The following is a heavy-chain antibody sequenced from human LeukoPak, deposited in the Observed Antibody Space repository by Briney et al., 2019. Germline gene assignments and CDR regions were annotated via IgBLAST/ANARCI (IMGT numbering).Heavy chain of an antibody. Sequence: GRSLRLSCAACGFALSSNYMNWVRQAPGKGLEGGSVNFSGGCKFYAEAVKGRFTVSRDNLKGTLYLQMNSLRAEEPAVYCCAREGRIWGSGSLNYFDYWGQGTLVTVSS. J-gene: IGHJ4*02. CDR2: NFSGGCK. CDR1: GFALSSNY. V-gene: IGHV3-66*01. CDR3: AREGRIWGSGSLNYFDY. D-gene: IGHD3-10*01.